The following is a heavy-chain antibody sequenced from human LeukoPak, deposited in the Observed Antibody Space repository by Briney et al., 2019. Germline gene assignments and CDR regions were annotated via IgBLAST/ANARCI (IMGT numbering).Heavy chain of an antibody. J-gene: IGHJ5*02. CDR2: IIPIFGTA. D-gene: IGHD3-22*01. CDR3: ARDVNYYDSSGYSS. Sequence: ASVKVSCKASGYTFTSYAMNWVRQAPGQGLEWMGGIIPIFGTANYAQKFQGRVTITADESTSTAYMELSSLRSEDTAVYYCARDVNYYDSSGYSSWGQGTLVTVSS. CDR1: GYTFTSYA. V-gene: IGHV1-69*13.